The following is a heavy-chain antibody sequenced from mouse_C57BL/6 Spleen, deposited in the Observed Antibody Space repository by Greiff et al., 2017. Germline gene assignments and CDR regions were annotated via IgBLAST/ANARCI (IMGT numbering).Heavy chain of an antibody. CDR2: IDPEDGDT. J-gene: IGHJ4*01. CDR1: GFNIKDYY. D-gene: IGHD2-4*01. CDR3: TTGDYDGGYYYAMDY. Sequence: EVQLQQSGAELVRPGASVKLSCTASGFNIKDYYMHWVKQRPEQGLEWIGRIDPEDGDTEYAPKFQGKATMTADTSSNTAYLQLSSLTSEDTAVXYCTTGDYDGGYYYAMDYWGQGTSVTVSS. V-gene: IGHV14-1*01.